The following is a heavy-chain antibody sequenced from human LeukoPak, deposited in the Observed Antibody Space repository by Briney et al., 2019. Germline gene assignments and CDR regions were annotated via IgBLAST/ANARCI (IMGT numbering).Heavy chain of an antibody. Sequence: PGGSLRLSCAASGFTFSSYGMHWVRQAPGKGLEWVAVIWYDGSNKYYADSVKGRFTISRDNSKNTLYLQMNSLRAEDTAVYYCAREGRDSSGYYNFDYWGQGTLVTVSS. V-gene: IGHV3-33*01. J-gene: IGHJ4*02. D-gene: IGHD3-22*01. CDR2: IWYDGSNK. CDR1: GFTFSSYG. CDR3: AREGRDSSGYYNFDY.